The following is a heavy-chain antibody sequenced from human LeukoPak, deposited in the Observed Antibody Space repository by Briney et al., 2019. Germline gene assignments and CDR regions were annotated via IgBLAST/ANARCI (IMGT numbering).Heavy chain of an antibody. CDR1: GFTFSDYY. Sequence: GGSLRLSCAASGFTFSDYYMSWIRQAPGKGLEWVSYISSSGTTVYYADSVKGRFTISRDNAKNSLYLQMNSLRAEDTAVYYCARRRDSGSLQHFDYWGQGTLVTVSS. D-gene: IGHD1-26*01. CDR3: ARRRDSGSLQHFDY. V-gene: IGHV3-11*01. CDR2: ISSSGTTV. J-gene: IGHJ4*02.